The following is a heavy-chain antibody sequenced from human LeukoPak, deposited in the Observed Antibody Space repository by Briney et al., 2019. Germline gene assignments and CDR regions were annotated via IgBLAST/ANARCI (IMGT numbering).Heavy chain of an antibody. V-gene: IGHV3-74*01. J-gene: IGHJ4*02. CDR1: GFTFSKYW. CDR2: VNTDETVT. CDR3: ATKQWLAPPPDS. D-gene: IGHD6-19*01. Sequence: PGGSLRLSCAASGFTFSKYWILWVRQAPGKGLESVSRVNTDETVTTYANSVKGRFTVSRDNADNTMFLQMNSVRDEDTAVYYCATKQWLAPPPDSWGQGTPVTVSS.